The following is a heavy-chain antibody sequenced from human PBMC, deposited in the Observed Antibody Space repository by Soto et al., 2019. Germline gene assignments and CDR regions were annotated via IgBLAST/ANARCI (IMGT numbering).Heavy chain of an antibody. CDR2: ISYDGSNK. CDR1: GFTFSSYG. D-gene: IGHD5-18*01. Sequence: GGSLRLSCAASGFTFSSYGMHWVRQAPGKGLEWVAVISYDGSNKYYADSVKGRFTISRDNSKSTLYLQMNSLRAEDTAVYYCAELVDTAMASSCYWGQGTLVTVSS. V-gene: IGHV3-30*18. J-gene: IGHJ4*02. CDR3: AELVDTAMASSCY.